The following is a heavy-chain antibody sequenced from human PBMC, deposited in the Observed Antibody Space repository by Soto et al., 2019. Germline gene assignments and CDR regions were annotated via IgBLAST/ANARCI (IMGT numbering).Heavy chain of an antibody. Sequence: ASVKVSCKASGGTFSSYTISWVRQAPGQGLEWMGRIIPILGIANYAQKFQGRVTITADKSTSTAYMELSSLRSEDTAVYYCASSIAAAGRGDAFGIWGQGTMVTVSS. CDR2: IIPILGIA. D-gene: IGHD6-13*01. V-gene: IGHV1-69*02. J-gene: IGHJ3*02. CDR3: ASSIAAAGRGDAFGI. CDR1: GGTFSSYT.